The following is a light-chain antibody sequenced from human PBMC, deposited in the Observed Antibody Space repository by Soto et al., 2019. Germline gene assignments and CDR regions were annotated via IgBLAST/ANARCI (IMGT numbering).Light chain of an antibody. CDR1: SGHSSYA. V-gene: IGLV4-69*01. J-gene: IGLJ2*01. CDR3: QTWGTGFQV. Sequence: QPVLTQSPSASASLGASVKLTCTLSSGHSSYAIAWHQKQPGKGPRYLMDLNNDGSHSKGDGIPDRFSGSSSGAERYLIIYSLQSEDEADYYCQTWGTGFQVFGGGTKVTVL. CDR2: LNNDGSH.